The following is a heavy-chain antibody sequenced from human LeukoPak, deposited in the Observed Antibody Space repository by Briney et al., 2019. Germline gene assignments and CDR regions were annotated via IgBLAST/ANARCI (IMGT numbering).Heavy chain of an antibody. Sequence: SVKVSCKASGGTFSSYTISWVRQAPGQGLEWMGGFILIFGPATHDKKSQGRVTITADEPTSTAYMELSSLRSEDTAVYYCARGLTAADYYYYGRDVWGQGPTVTVSS. J-gene: IGHJ6*02. D-gene: IGHD2-15*01. V-gene: IGHV1-69*13. CDR2: FILIFGPA. CDR1: GGTFSSYT. CDR3: ARGLTAADYYYYGRDV.